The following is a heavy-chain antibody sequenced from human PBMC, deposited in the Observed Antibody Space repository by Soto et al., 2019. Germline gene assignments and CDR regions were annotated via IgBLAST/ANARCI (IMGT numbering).Heavy chain of an antibody. D-gene: IGHD2-15*01. CDR3: AKGAVVVAASKSNYYYYMDV. CDR2: INPSGGST. Sequence: ASVKVSCKASGYTFTSYYIHWVRQAPGQGLEWMGIINPSGGSTNYAQKFQGRVTMTRDTSTSTVYMELSSLRSEDTAVYYCAKGAVVVAASKSNYYYYMDVWGKGTTVTVSS. V-gene: IGHV1-46*01. CDR1: GYTFTSYY. J-gene: IGHJ6*03.